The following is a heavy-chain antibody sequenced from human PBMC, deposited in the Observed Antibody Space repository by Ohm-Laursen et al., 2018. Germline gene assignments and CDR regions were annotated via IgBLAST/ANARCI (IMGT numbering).Heavy chain of an antibody. J-gene: IGHJ4*02. V-gene: IGHV3-21*01. D-gene: IGHD6-19*01. CDR1: GFSFSTYT. CDR3: ARDQGWVDY. Sequence: SLRLSCTATGFSFSTYTLNWVRQAPGKGLEWVSSVSTIGSDTYYADSVKGRFTISRDNAKNSLYLQMNSLRAEDTAVYYCARDQGWVDYWGQGTLVTVSS. CDR2: VSTIGSDT.